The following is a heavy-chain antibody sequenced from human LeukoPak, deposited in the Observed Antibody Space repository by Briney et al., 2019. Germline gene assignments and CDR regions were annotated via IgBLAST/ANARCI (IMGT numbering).Heavy chain of an antibody. J-gene: IGHJ4*02. CDR3: AKRVGGVNNFDY. D-gene: IGHD3-16*01. V-gene: IGHV3-23*01. CDR1: GFTFSNYA. Sequence: AGGSLRLSCAASGFTFSNYAMNWVRQAPGKGLEWVSLISGSTGSTYYADSVKGRFTISRDNSNNTLYLQMNSLRAEDTAVYYCAKRVGGVNNFDYWGQGTLVTVSS. CDR2: ISGSTGST.